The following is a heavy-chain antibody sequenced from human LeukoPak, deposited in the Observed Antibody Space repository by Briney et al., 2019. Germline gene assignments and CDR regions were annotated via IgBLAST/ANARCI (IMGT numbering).Heavy chain of an antibody. D-gene: IGHD1-1*01. Sequence: GASVKVSCKASGYTFTGYYMHWVRQAPGQGLEWMGIINPSGGSTSYAQKFQGRVTMTRDMSTSTVYMELSSLRSEDTAVYYCARVSGTADLATWGQGTLVTVSS. V-gene: IGHV1-46*01. CDR3: ARVSGTADLAT. CDR2: INPSGGST. CDR1: GYTFTGYY. J-gene: IGHJ5*02.